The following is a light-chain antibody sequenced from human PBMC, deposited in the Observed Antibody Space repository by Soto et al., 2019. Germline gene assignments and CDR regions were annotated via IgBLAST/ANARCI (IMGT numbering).Light chain of an antibody. CDR3: QQYNNWPLT. Sequence: ERVMTQSPATLSVSPGERATLSCRASQSVSSDLAWYQQEPGQAHRLLIYSASSRAPGVPARFSGSRSGTEFTLTISSLQSEDSAVYYCQQYNNWPLTFGGGTKVEIK. CDR1: QSVSSD. CDR2: SAS. V-gene: IGKV3-15*01. J-gene: IGKJ4*01.